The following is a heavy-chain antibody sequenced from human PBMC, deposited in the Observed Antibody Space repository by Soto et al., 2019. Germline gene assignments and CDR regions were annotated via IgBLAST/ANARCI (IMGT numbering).Heavy chain of an antibody. CDR1: GGSISRSSYY. Sequence: SSETLSLTCTVSGGSISRSSYYWGWIRQPPGKGLEWIGSIYYSGSTYYNPSIKSRVTISVDKSKNQFSLKLRSVTAADTAVYYCARAQRQNWFDPWGQGTLVTVSS. V-gene: IGHV4-39*07. CDR2: IYYSGST. CDR3: ARAQRQNWFDP. J-gene: IGHJ5*02.